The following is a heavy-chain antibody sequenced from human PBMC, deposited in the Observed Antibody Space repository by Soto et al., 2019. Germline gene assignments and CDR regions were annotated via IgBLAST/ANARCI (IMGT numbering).Heavy chain of an antibody. J-gene: IGHJ5*02. D-gene: IGHD3-10*01. CDR2: IYYSGST. CDR1: GGSISSYY. CDR3: ARDRHYYGSGSYYNWFDP. V-gene: IGHV4-59*12. Sequence: SETLSLTCTVSGGSISSYYWSWIRQPPGKGLEWIGYIYYSGSTYYNPSLKSRVTISVDTSKNQFSLKLSSVTAADTAVYYCARDRHYYGSGSYYNWFDPWGQGTLVTVSS.